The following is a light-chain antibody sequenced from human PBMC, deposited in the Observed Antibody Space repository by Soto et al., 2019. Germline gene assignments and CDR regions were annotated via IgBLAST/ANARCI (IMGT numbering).Light chain of an antibody. CDR1: SSDVGGYNY. CDR3: SSYTYSSILVCV. V-gene: IGLV2-14*01. CDR2: DVS. Sequence: QSVLTQPASVSGSPGQSITISCTGTSSDVGGYNYVSWYQQHPDKAPKLLIYDVSNRPSGVSNRFSGSKSGNTASLTISGLQAEDEADYYCSSYTYSSILVCVFGTGTKATVL. J-gene: IGLJ1*01.